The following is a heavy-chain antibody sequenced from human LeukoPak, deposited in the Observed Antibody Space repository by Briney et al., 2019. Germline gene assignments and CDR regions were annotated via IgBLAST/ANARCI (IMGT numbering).Heavy chain of an antibody. CDR3: AKVRRVTTTVTTPNYFDY. V-gene: IGHV1-2*02. CDR1: GYTFTGYY. CDR2: INPNSGGT. Sequence: VASVKVSCKASGYTFTGYYMHWVRQAPGQGLEWMGWINPNSGGTNYAQKFQGRVTMTRDTSISTAYMELSRLRSDDTAVYYCAKVRRVTTTVTTPNYFDYWGQGTLVTVSS. J-gene: IGHJ4*02. D-gene: IGHD4-11*01.